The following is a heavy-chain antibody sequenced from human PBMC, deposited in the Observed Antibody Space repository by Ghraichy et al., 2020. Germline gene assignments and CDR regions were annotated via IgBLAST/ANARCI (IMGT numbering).Heavy chain of an antibody. CDR1: GDSVTSTTYF. Sequence: SETLSLTCTVSGDSVTSTTYFWSWIRQPPGKGLEWIGYLSYSGITSYNPSLRGRVTISVDTSKNQFSLKMDSVTAADTAVYFCAARIVGIAYWGQGTLITVSS. CDR2: LSYSGIT. J-gene: IGHJ4*02. CDR3: AARIVGIAY. D-gene: IGHD1-26*01. V-gene: IGHV4-61*01.